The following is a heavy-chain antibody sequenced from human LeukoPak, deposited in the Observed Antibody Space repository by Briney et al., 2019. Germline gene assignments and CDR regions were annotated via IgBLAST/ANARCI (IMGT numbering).Heavy chain of an antibody. CDR3: ATEGSGY. J-gene: IGHJ4*02. CDR1: GFTFSSYA. CDR2: ISSNGGST. Sequence: GGSLRLSCAASGFTFSSYAMHWVRQAPGKGLEYVSAISSNGGSTYYANSVKGRFTISRDNSKNTLYLQMGSLRAEDMAVYYCATEGSGYWGQGTLVTVSS. D-gene: IGHD6-19*01. V-gene: IGHV3-64*01.